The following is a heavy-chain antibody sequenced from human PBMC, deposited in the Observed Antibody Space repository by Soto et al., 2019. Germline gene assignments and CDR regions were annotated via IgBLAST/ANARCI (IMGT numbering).Heavy chain of an antibody. D-gene: IGHD1-1*01. Sequence: SETLSLTCTVSGASVSSDTHYWAWVRQPLGKGLEWIGCVYYSGRTYYNPSLKGRVSISIDTSKNQFSAKLTSMTAADTAIYFCVRQQLEFWNWFDSWGQGTLVTVSS. V-gene: IGHV4-39*01. CDR2: VYYSGRT. J-gene: IGHJ5*01. CDR3: VRQQLEFWNWFDS. CDR1: GASVSSDTHY.